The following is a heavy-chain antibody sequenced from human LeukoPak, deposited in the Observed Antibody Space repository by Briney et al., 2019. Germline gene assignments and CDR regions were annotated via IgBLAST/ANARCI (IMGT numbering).Heavy chain of an antibody. CDR2: ISSSSSYI. V-gene: IGHV3-21*01. Sequence: GGSLRLSCAASGFTFSSYAMSWVRQAPGKGLEWVSSISSSSSYIYYADSVKGRFTISRDNAKNSLYLQMNSLRAEDTAVYYCARPHGSSWEYNWFDPWGQGTLVTVSS. D-gene: IGHD6-13*01. CDR3: ARPHGSSWEYNWFDP. J-gene: IGHJ5*02. CDR1: GFTFSSYA.